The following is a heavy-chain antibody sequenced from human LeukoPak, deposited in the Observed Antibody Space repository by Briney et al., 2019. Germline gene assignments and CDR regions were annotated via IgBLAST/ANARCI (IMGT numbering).Heavy chain of an antibody. Sequence: ASVKVSCKASGYTFTGYYMHWVRQAPGQGLEWMGGIIPIFGTANYAQKFQGRVTMTRDTSTSTVYMELSSLRSEDTAVYYCARNPRWLPSPSGTEKPRGYFDYWGQGTLVTVSS. D-gene: IGHD5-24*01. CDR3: ARNPRWLPSPSGTEKPRGYFDY. CDR2: IIPIFGTA. CDR1: GYTFTGYY. V-gene: IGHV1-46*01. J-gene: IGHJ4*02.